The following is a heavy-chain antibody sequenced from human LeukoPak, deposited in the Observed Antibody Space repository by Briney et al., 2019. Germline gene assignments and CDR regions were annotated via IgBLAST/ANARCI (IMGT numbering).Heavy chain of an antibody. CDR1: GGSISSGSYY. CDR2: IYTSGST. D-gene: IGHD6-13*01. J-gene: IGHJ4*02. V-gene: IGHV4-61*02. CDR3: AALGPHWISIAAAGPTVVDY. Sequence: PSQTLSLTCTVSGGSISSGSYYRSWIRQPAGKGLEWIGRIYTSGSTNYNPSLKSRVTISVDTSKNQFSLKLSSVTAADTAVYYCAALGPHWISIAAAGPTVVDYWGQGTLVTVSS.